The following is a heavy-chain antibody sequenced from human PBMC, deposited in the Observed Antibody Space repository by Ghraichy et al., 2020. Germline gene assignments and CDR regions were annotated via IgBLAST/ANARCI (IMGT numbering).Heavy chain of an antibody. J-gene: IGHJ4*02. CDR2: MSYDGNTK. V-gene: IGHV3-30*03. CDR3: FESDGD. D-gene: IGHD2-21*01. CDR1: GFTFGSHG. Sequence: GGSLRLSCGASGFTFGSHGMHWVRQAPGKGLEWVAVMSYDGNTKYYADSVKGRFTISRDNAKSTLYLQMNSLRAEDTAVYYCFESDGDWGQGTLVTVSS.